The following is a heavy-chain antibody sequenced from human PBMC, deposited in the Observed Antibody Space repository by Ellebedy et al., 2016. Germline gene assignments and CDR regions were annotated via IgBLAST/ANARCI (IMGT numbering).Heavy chain of an antibody. CDR2: GDYSGTS. V-gene: IGHV4-31*03. D-gene: IGHD3-3*01. J-gene: IGHJ4*02. CDR3: ARRTTFWSGFFDF. Sequence: LRLXCTVSGSSISSADHYWSWIRQHPGKGLEWIGNGDYSGTSYYNPSLKSRVTISVDTSKNQFSLNLNFVTAADTAVYYCARRTTFWSGFFDFWGQGNLVTVSS. CDR1: GSSISSADHY.